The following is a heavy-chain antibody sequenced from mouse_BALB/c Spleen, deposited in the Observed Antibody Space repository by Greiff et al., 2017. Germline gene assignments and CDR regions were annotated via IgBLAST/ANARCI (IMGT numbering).Heavy chain of an antibody. CDR1: GYTFTSYT. CDR2: INPSSGYT. V-gene: IGHV1-4*01. D-gene: IGHD2-14*01. Sequence: VQLVESGAELARPGASVKMSCKASGYTFTSYTMHWVKQRPGQGLEWIGYINPSSGYTNYNQKFKDKATLTADKSSSTAYMQLSSLTSEDSAVDYCAREGRYDVWFAYWGQGTLVTVSA. CDR3: AREGRYDVWFAY. J-gene: IGHJ3*01.